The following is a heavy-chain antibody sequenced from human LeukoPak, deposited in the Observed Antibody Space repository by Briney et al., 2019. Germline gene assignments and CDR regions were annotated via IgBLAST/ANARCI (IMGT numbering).Heavy chain of an antibody. CDR2: ISYDGSSQ. V-gene: IGHV3-30-3*01. CDR3: ASLIIRAGNTDY. CDR1: GFTFTSYV. Sequence: GGSLRLSCAASGFTFTSYVMHWVRQAPGKGLEWVAFISYDGSSQIYADSVKGRFTISRDNSRNTLYLQMNGLRPDDTAVYHCASLIIRAGNTDYWGQGALVTVSS. J-gene: IGHJ4*02. D-gene: IGHD6-13*01.